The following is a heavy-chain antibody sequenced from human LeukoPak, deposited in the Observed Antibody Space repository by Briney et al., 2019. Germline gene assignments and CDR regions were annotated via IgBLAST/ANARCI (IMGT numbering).Heavy chain of an antibody. CDR1: GFTVSSNY. Sequence: GGSLRLSCAASGFTVSSNYMSWVRQAPGKGLEWVSVIYSGGSTYYADSVKGRFTISRDNSKNTLYLQMNSLRAEDTAVYYCARFRSGYVLYYFDYWGQGTLVTVSS. V-gene: IGHV3-66*01. D-gene: IGHD5-12*01. J-gene: IGHJ4*02. CDR2: IYSGGST. CDR3: ARFRSGYVLYYFDY.